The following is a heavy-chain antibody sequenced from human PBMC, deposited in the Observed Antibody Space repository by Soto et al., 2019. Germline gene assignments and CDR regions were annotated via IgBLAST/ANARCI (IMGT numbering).Heavy chain of an antibody. J-gene: IGHJ4*02. CDR2: IQPDDSDT. Sequence: PGESLKISCKGSGYSFTNYWIGWVRQMPGKGLEWMGVIQPDDSDTRYSPSFQGQVTISADKSFSTAYLQWSSLKASDTAMYYCARRLYFGGTPDYWGQGTLVTVSS. CDR1: GYSFTNYW. CDR3: ARRLYFGGTPDY. D-gene: IGHD3-10*01. V-gene: IGHV5-51*01.